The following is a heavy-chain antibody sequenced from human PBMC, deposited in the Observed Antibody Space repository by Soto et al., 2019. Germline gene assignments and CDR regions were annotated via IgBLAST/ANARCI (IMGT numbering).Heavy chain of an antibody. V-gene: IGHV4-38-2*02. CDR1: GYSISSGYY. CDR2: IYHSGST. D-gene: IGHD3-10*01. CDR3: ARDGGSGSYYNEDY. J-gene: IGHJ4*02. Sequence: ASETLSLTCAVSGYSISSGYYWGWIRQPPGKGLEWIGSIYHSGSTYYNPSLKSRVTISVDTSKNQFSLKLSSVTAADTAVYYCARDGGSGSYYNEDYWGQGTLVTVSS.